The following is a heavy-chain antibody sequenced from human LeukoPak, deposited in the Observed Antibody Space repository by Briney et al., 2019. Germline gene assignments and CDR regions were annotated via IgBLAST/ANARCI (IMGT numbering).Heavy chain of an antibody. J-gene: IGHJ3*01. V-gene: IGHV3-48*03. CDR2: IRSSGSTI. D-gene: IGHD3-22*01. CDR3: SPGGRTSGYP. CDR1: GFTFSIFE. Sequence: GGSLRHSCAASGFTFSIFEMNWVRQAPGKGLEWVSYIRSSGSTIYYTDSVKGRFTISRDNAKNSLYLQMNRLRAEDTAIYYCSPGGRTSGYPWGQGTMVTVSS.